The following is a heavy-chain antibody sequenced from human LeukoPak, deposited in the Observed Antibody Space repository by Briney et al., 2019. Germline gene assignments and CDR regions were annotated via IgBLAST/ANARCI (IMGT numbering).Heavy chain of an antibody. CDR1: GFTVSSNY. CDR3: ARVPGIAAAGGY. CDR2: IYSGGST. J-gene: IGHJ4*02. V-gene: IGHV3-66*01. D-gene: IGHD6-13*01. Sequence: PGGSLGLSCAASGFTVSSNYMSWVRQAPGKGLEWVSVIYSGGSTYYADSVKGRFTISRDNSKNTLYLQMNSLRAEDTAVYYCARVPGIAAAGGYWGQGTLVTVSS.